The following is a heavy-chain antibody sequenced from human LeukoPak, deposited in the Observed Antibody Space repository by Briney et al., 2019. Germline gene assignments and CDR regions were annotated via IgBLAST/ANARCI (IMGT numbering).Heavy chain of an antibody. J-gene: IGHJ4*02. Sequence: GGSLRLSCAASGFTFSSYGMHWVRQAPGKGLEWVAFIRYDGSNKYYADSVKGRFTISRDNSKNTLYLQMNSLRAEDTAVYYCAKDLRGYGYAWGYYFDYWGQGTLVTVSS. V-gene: IGHV3-30*02. CDR1: GFTFSSYG. CDR3: AKDLRGYGYAWGYYFDY. D-gene: IGHD5-18*01. CDR2: IRYDGSNK.